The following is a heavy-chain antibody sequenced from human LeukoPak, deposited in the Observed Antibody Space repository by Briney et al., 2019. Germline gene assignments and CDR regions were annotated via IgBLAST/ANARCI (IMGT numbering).Heavy chain of an antibody. Sequence: SETLSLTCSVSGVSVTNYYWSRVRQPAGKRLEWIGRNYPTGDTIYNPSLKSRVTMSVDMSKNHLSLKLTSVTAADAAVYYCARDLTARGSFDYWGQGILVSVSS. D-gene: IGHD3-16*01. CDR3: ARDLTARGSFDY. CDR1: GVSVTNYY. J-gene: IGHJ4*02. V-gene: IGHV4-4*07. CDR2: NYPTGDT.